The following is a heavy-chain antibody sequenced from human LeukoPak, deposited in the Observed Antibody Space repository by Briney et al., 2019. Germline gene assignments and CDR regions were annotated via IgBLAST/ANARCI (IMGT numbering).Heavy chain of an antibody. Sequence: PGGSLRLSCAASGFTFSIYGMHWVRQAPGKGLEWVAFIRYDGSNKDYADSVKGRFTISRDNSKNTLYLQMNSLRAEDTAVYYCAKDGYNYSDYWGQGTLVTVSS. CDR1: GFTFSIYG. V-gene: IGHV3-30*02. J-gene: IGHJ4*02. D-gene: IGHD5-24*01. CDR3: AKDGYNYSDY. CDR2: IRYDGSNK.